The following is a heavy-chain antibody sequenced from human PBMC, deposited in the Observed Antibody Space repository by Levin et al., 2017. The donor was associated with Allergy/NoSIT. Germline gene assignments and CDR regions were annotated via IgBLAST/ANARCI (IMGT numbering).Heavy chain of an antibody. D-gene: IGHD1-26*01. J-gene: IGHJ5*02. Sequence: ESLKISCTVSGGSISTYYLSWIRQSAGKGLEWIGRMYTSGNTNYNPSLKSRVTMSVDTSKNQFSLKLTSATAADTAVYYCARVRVGATGWLDPWGQGTLVTVSS. CDR2: MYTSGNT. V-gene: IGHV4-4*07. CDR1: GGSISTYY. CDR3: ARVRVGATGWLDP.